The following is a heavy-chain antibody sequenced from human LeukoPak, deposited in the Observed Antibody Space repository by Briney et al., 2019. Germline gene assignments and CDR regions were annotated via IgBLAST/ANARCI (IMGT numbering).Heavy chain of an antibody. V-gene: IGHV3-48*01. CDR1: RFSFSSYG. J-gene: IGHJ4*02. CDR2: ISRSSGNI. Sequence: GGSLRLSCAASRFSFSSYGMNWVRQAPGQGLEWISYISRSSGNIHYADSVKGRFTISRDNAKNSLFLQMNSLRVEDTAVYYCARDVATVIPPDYWGQGTLVTVSP. CDR3: ARDVATVIPPDY. D-gene: IGHD4-17*01.